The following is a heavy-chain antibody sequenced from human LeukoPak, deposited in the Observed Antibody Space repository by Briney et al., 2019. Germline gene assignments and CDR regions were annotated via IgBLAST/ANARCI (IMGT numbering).Heavy chain of an antibody. CDR1: GFTFSSYA. D-gene: IGHD3-22*01. Sequence: PGRSLRLSCAASGFTFSSYAMHWVRQAPGKGLEWVAVISYDGSNKYYADSAKGRFTISRDNSKNTLYLQMNSLRAEDTAVYYCARDSAKVTMIVVVTAIFDYWGQGTLVTVSS. J-gene: IGHJ4*02. V-gene: IGHV3-30*04. CDR2: ISYDGSNK. CDR3: ARDSAKVTMIVVVTAIFDY.